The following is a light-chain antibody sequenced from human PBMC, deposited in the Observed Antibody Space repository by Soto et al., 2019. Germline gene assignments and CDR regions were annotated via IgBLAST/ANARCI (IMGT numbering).Light chain of an antibody. CDR2: WAS. J-gene: IGKJ4*01. CDR1: QSVLYSSDNKNY. CDR3: QQYYSAPLT. Sequence: DIVMTQSPDSLAVSLGERATMNCKSSQSVLYSSDNKNYLAWYQQKPGQPPNMIINWASTRESGVPDRFSGSGSGTDFTLTISSLQAEDVAVYYCQQYYSAPLTFGGGTKVEIK. V-gene: IGKV4-1*01.